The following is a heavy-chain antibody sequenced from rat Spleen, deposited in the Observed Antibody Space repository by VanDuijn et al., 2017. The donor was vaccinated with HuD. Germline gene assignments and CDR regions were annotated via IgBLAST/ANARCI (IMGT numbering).Heavy chain of an antibody. D-gene: IGHD1-11*01. CDR1: FTFSDYY. V-gene: IGHV5-29*01. Sequence: FTFSDYYMAWVRQAPTKGLEWVATISYGDSSGHSSTYYRDSVKGRFTISRDNTKSTLSLQMDSLRSEDTATYYCARRHYGYTDYFDYWGQGVMVPVSS. CDR3: ARRHYGYTDYFDY. CDR2: ISYGDSSGHSST. J-gene: IGHJ2*01.